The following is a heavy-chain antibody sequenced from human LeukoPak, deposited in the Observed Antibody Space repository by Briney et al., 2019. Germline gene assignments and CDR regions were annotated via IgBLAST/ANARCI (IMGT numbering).Heavy chain of an antibody. J-gene: IGHJ4*02. CDR3: ARGNGWYAY. CDR2: IYHSGST. D-gene: IGHD6-19*01. Sequence: SETLSLTCTVSGGSMSNYYWSWIRQPPGKGLEWIGYIYHSGSTNYNPSLKGRVTISVDTSKNQFSLKLGSVTAADTAVYYCARGNGWYAYWGQGPLVTVSS. V-gene: IGHV4-59*01. CDR1: GGSMSNYY.